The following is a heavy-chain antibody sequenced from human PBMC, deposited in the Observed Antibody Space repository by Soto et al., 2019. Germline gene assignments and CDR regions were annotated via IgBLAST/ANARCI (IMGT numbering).Heavy chain of an antibody. V-gene: IGHV4-59*01. CDR1: GGSISSYY. D-gene: IGHD3-22*01. J-gene: IGHJ4*02. CDR3: ARVKAYFYDSSGYYDY. Sequence: SETLSLTCTVSGGSISSYYWSWIRQPPGKGLEWIGYIYYSGSTNYNPSLKSRVTISVDTSKNQFSLKLSSVTAADTAVYYCARVKAYFYDSSGYYDYWGQGTLVTVSS. CDR2: IYYSGST.